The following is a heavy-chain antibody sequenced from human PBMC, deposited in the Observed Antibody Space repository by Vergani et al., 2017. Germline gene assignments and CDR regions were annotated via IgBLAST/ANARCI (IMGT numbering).Heavy chain of an antibody. CDR3: AGGYDIFDY. Sequence: EVQLVESGGGLVQPGGSLRLSCAASGVTFSRYWMHWVRQAPGKGLVWVSRINSDGSITNYADSVKGRFTSSRDNAKNTLYLQMNSLRAEDTAVYYCAGGYDIFDYWGQGTLVTVSS. CDR1: GVTFSRYW. CDR2: INSDGSIT. D-gene: IGHD3-9*01. J-gene: IGHJ4*02. V-gene: IGHV3-74*02.